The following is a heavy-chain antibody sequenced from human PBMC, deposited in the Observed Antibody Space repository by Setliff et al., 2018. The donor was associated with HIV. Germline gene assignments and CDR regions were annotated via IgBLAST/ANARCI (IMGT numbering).Heavy chain of an antibody. CDR1: GGSFSTYA. D-gene: IGHD3-10*01. V-gene: IGHV1-69*13. CDR2: VIPLFETP. Sequence: VKVSCKSSGGSFSTYAINWVRQAPGQGLEWMGNVIPLFETPDAAPRFRGRVTITADKSTSTAYMELSSLTYDDTAVYYCVRGGVRGTEYVYLDFWGQGTLVTVSS. CDR3: VRGGVRGTEYVYLDF. J-gene: IGHJ4*02.